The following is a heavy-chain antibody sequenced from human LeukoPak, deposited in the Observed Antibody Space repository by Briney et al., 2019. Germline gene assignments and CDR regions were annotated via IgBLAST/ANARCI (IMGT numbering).Heavy chain of an antibody. CDR1: GFTFSSYA. V-gene: IGHV3-23*01. Sequence: GGSLRLSCAASGFTFSSYAMSWVRQAPGKGLEWVSVISGSGGSAHHADSVKGRFTISRDVYQNMLYLQMNSLRAEDTAVYCCAKDRQCSSSSCHGGFDHWGQGTLVTVSS. CDR3: AKDRQCSSSSCHGGFDH. J-gene: IGHJ4*02. CDR2: ISGSGGSA. D-gene: IGHD2-2*01.